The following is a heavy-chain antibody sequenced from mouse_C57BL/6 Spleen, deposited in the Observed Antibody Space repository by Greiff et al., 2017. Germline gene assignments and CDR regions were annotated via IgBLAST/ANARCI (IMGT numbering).Heavy chain of an antibody. CDR2: INPGSGGT. Sequence: QVQLQQSGAELVRPGTSVKVSCKASGYAFTNYLIEWVKQRPGQGLEWIGVINPGSGGTNYNEKFKGKATLTADKSSSTAYMQLSSLTSEDSAVYFGARGEDYYGSSYGGFDYWGQGTTLTVSS. CDR3: ARGEDYYGSSYGGFDY. CDR1: GYAFTNYL. J-gene: IGHJ2*01. V-gene: IGHV1-54*01. D-gene: IGHD1-1*01.